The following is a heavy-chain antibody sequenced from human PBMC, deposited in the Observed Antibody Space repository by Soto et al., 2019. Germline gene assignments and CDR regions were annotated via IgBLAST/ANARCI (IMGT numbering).Heavy chain of an antibody. CDR2: IFYSGSP. J-gene: IGHJ4*02. CDR3: VGGSPSAWELPFY. D-gene: IGHD1-26*01. V-gene: IGHV4-31*03. Sequence: SETLSLTCTVSGGSISSGGYNWSWIRQHPGKGLEWIGNIFYSGSPYYNPSLKSRVTISVDTSKNQFSLKLSSVTAADTAIFYCVGGSPSAWELPFYWGQGDLVTVSS. CDR1: GGSISSGGYN.